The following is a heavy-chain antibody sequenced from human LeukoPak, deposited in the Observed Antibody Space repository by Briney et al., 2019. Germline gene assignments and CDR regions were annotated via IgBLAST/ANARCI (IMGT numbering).Heavy chain of an antibody. V-gene: IGHV3-20*04. D-gene: IGHD3-9*01. Sequence: PGGSLRLSCEASGFPFYDYGMNCVRQAPGKGLEWVSGINWNGGNTLYADSVKGRFTISRHNAKNSLYLQMNSLRAEDTALYYCARGMRYFDWLPHYWGQGTLVTVSS. CDR1: GFPFYDYG. CDR3: ARGMRYFDWLPHY. J-gene: IGHJ4*02. CDR2: INWNGGNT.